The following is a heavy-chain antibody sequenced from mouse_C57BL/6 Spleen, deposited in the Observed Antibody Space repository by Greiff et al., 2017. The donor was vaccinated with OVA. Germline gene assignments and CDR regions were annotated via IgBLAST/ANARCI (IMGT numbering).Heavy chain of an antibody. CDR1: GYAFSSSW. D-gene: IGHD1-1*01. Sequence: QVQLQQSGPELVKPGASVKISCKASGYAFSSSWMNWVKQRPGKGLEWIGRIYPGDGDTNYNGKFKGKATLTADKSSSTAYMQLSSLTSEDSAVSFCARKLRSAMDYWGQGTSVTVSS. J-gene: IGHJ4*01. CDR2: IYPGDGDT. V-gene: IGHV1-82*01. CDR3: ARKLRSAMDY.